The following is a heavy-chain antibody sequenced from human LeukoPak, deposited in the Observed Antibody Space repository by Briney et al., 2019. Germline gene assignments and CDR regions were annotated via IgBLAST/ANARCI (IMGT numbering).Heavy chain of an antibody. J-gene: IGHJ3*02. CDR3: ARADTTVTTFGI. CDR1: GGSISSGGYS. Sequence: PSETLPLTCAVSGGSISSGGYSWSWIRQPPGKGLEWIGYIYHSGSTYYNPSLKSRVTISVDRSKNQFSLKLSSVTAADTAVYYCARADTTVTTFGIWGQGTMVTVSS. V-gene: IGHV4-30-2*01. D-gene: IGHD4-17*01. CDR2: IYHSGST.